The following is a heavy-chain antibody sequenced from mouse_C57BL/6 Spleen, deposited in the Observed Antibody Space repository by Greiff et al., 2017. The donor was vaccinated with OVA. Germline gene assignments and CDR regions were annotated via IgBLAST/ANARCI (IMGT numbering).Heavy chain of an antibody. CDR2: LSYDGSN. V-gene: IGHV3-6*01. J-gene: IGHJ4*01. CDR3: ASGGYDAMDY. D-gene: IGHD1-1*02. CDR1: GYSITSGYY. Sequence: ESGPGLVKPSQSLSLTCSATGYSITSGYYWNWIRQLPGNKLEWMGYLSYDGSNNYNQSLKNRIAITRDTSKNQFFLKFNSVTTEDTATYYCASGGYDAMDYWGQGTSVTVSS.